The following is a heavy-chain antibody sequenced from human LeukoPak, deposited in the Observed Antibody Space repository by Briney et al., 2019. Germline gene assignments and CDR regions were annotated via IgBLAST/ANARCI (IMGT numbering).Heavy chain of an antibody. J-gene: IGHJ4*02. CDR2: IKDDGSEE. CDR3: ARQNSPHGNFDY. D-gene: IGHD1-26*01. CDR1: GFNFNNYW. Sequence: GGSLRLSCAASGFNFNNYWMSWLRQAPGKGLEWVANIKDDGSEEYYVDSVKGRFTIVRDNAYNSLYLQMNSLRVEDTAIYYCARQNSPHGNFDYWGQGTLVAVSS. V-gene: IGHV3-7*03.